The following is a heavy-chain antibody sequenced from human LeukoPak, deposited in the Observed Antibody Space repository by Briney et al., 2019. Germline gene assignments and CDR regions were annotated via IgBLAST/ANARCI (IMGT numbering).Heavy chain of an antibody. CDR2: IYYSGST. CDR3: ARHYCSSPSCYTYFDH. D-gene: IGHD2-2*02. J-gene: IGHJ4*02. CDR1: GGSISSYY. V-gene: IGHV4-59*08. Sequence: KPSETQSLTCTVSGGSISSYYWSWIRQPPGKGLEWIGYIYYSGSTNYNPSLKSRVTISVDTSKNQFSLKLSSVTAVDTAVYYCARHYCSSPSCYTYFDHWPQGPLVTVSS.